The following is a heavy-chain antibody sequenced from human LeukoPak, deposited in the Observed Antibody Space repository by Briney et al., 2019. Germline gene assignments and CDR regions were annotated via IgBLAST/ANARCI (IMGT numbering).Heavy chain of an antibody. CDR3: AREYYDSSGYLPYFDS. J-gene: IGHJ4*02. Sequence: PVGCLSLSCAVSGFAFSRYGMQWGREAPDRGVGWVAVIGYDGSNKYYADSVKGRFTISRDNSKNTLYLQMNSLRAEDTAVYYCAREYYDSSGYLPYFDSWGQGTLVTASS. D-gene: IGHD3-22*01. CDR1: GFAFSRYG. V-gene: IGHV3-33*01. CDR2: IGYDGSNK.